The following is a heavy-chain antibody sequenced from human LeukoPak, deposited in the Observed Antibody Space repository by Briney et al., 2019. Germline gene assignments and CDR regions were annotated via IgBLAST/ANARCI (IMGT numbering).Heavy chain of an antibody. D-gene: IGHD3-10*01. J-gene: IGHJ4*02. CDR1: GYTFTGYY. CDR3: ARVRITMVRGVFDY. V-gene: IGHV1-2*02. Sequence: ASVKVSCKASGYTFTGYYMHWVRQAPAQGLEWMGWINPNSGGTNYAQKFQGRVNMTRDTSISRAYMELSRLRSDDTAVYYCARVRITMVRGVFDYWGQGPLVTVSS. CDR2: INPNSGGT.